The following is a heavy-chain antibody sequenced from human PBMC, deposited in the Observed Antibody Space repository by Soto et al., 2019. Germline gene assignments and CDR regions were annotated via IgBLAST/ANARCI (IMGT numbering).Heavy chain of an antibody. J-gene: IGHJ4*02. CDR3: AKDALRGYCSGGSCYSPFDY. V-gene: IGHV3-23*01. CDR1: GFTFSSYA. D-gene: IGHD2-15*01. CDR2: ISGSGGST. Sequence: GGSLILSCAASGFTFSSYAMSWVRQAPGKGLEWVSAISGSGGSTYYADSVKGRFTISRDNSKNTLYLQMNSLRAEDTAVYYCAKDALRGYCSGGSCYSPFDYWGQGTLVTVSS.